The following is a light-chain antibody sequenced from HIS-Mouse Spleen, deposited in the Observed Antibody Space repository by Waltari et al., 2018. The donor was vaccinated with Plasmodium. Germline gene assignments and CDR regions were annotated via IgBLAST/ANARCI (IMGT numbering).Light chain of an antibody. Sequence: SYELTQPHSVSVSPGQTARITCPGASLPTKYAYWYQQKSGQAPVLVIYEDSKRPSGIPERFSGSSSGTMATLTISGAQVEDEADYYCYSTDSSGNHRVFGGGTKLTVL. CDR1: SLPTKY. CDR2: EDS. J-gene: IGLJ3*02. CDR3: YSTDSSGNHRV. V-gene: IGLV3-10*01.